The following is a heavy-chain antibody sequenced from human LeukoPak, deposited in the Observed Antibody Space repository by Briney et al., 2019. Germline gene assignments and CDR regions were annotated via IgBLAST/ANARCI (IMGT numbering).Heavy chain of an antibody. J-gene: IGHJ6*03. D-gene: IGHD2-2*01. V-gene: IGHV3-21*04. Sequence: GGSLRLSCAASGFAFNFYSMNWVRQAPGKGLEWVSSISSTGDYIFYSNSLKGRFTISRDNAKNSLYLQMNNLRAEDTAVYYCANLGSTSYYYMDVWGKGTTVTISS. CDR3: ANLGSTSYYYMDV. CDR1: GFAFNFYS. CDR2: ISSTGDYI.